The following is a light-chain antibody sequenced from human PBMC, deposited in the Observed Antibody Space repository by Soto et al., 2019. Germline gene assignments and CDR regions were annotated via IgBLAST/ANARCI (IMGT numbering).Light chain of an antibody. CDR3: QQRSYWIT. J-gene: IGKJ5*01. CDR2: DAS. Sequence: EIVLTQSPVTLSLSPGEGATLSCRSSQSVSGYLAWYQHKPGQAPRLLIDDASNRATGIPARFSGSGSGTDFTLTISSLEPEDFAVYYCQQRSYWITFGQGTRLEIE. CDR1: QSVSGY. V-gene: IGKV3-11*01.